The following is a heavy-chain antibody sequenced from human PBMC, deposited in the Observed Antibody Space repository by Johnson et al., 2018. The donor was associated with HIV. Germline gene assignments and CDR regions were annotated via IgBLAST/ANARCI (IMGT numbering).Heavy chain of an antibody. V-gene: IGHV3-30*04. J-gene: IGHJ3*02. CDR1: GFTFSSYA. D-gene: IGHD4-17*01. CDR3: ARHPRHVRTDDAFDI. Sequence: QVQLVESGGGVVQPGGSLRLSCAASGFTFSSYAMHWVRQAPGKGLEWVAVISYDGSNKYYADSVKGRFTISRDNAKNSLYLQMNSLRADDTAVYYCARHPRHVRTDDAFDIWGQGTMVTVSS. CDR2: ISYDGSNK.